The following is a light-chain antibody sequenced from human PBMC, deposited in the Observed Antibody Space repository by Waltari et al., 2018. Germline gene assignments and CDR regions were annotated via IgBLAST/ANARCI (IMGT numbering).Light chain of an antibody. V-gene: IGLV3-25*03. CDR2: KDS. CDR3: QSADNSGAV. Sequence: SYELTQPPSVSVSPGQTARITCSADALSKQYAYWYQQKPGQAPVLVIYKDSERPPGIPERFSGSRSGTTVTLTIGGVQAEDEADYDCQSADNSGAVFGGGTKLTVL. J-gene: IGLJ2*01. CDR1: ALSKQY.